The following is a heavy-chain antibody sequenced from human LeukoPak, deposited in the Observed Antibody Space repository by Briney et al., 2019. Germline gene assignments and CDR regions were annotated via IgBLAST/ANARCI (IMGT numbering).Heavy chain of an antibody. CDR1: GFTFSSYS. D-gene: IGHD3-3*01. J-gene: IGHJ3*02. CDR2: ISSRSSYI. CDR3: ARFGFLTIFGVVNDAFDI. Sequence: PGGSLRLSCAASGFTFSSYSMNWVRQAPGKGLEWVSSISSRSSYIYYADSVKGRFTISRDNAKNSLYLQMNSLRAEDTAVYYCARFGFLTIFGVVNDAFDIWGQGTMVTVSS. V-gene: IGHV3-21*01.